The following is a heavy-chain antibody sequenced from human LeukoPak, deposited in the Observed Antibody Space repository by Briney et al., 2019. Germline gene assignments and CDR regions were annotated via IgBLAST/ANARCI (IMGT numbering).Heavy chain of an antibody. CDR2: INHSGST. Sequence: SETLSLTCAVYGGSFSGYYWSWIRQPPGKGLEWIGEINHSGSTIYNPSLKGRVTISLDTSKGQCSLKLTSVTAADTAVYYCAREPGYCSGGSCYGGWFDPWGQGTLVTVSS. CDR3: AREPGYCSGGSCYGGWFDP. CDR1: GGSFSGYY. V-gene: IGHV4-34*01. J-gene: IGHJ5*02. D-gene: IGHD2-15*01.